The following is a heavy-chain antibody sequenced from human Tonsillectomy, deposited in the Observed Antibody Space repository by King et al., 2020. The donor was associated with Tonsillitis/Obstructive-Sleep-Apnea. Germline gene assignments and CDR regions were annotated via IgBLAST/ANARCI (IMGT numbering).Heavy chain of an antibody. CDR3: ARIRGGKERSGYDYYYYYGMDV. V-gene: IGHV2-26*01. CDR2: IFSNDEK. J-gene: IGHJ6*02. D-gene: IGHD3-3*01. CDR1: GFSLSNARMG. Sequence: QITLQESGPVLVKPTETLTLTCTVSGFSLSNARMGVSWIRQPPGKALEWLAHIFSNDEKSYSTSLKSRLTISKDTSKSQVVLTMTNMDPVDTATYYCARIRGGKERSGYDYYYYYGMDVWGQGTTVTVS.